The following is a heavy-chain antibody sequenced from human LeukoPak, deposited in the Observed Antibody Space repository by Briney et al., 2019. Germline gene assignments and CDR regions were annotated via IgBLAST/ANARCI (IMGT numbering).Heavy chain of an antibody. D-gene: IGHD6-13*01. CDR3: ARQGVGSSWYNY. V-gene: IGHV4-61*01. CDR1: GGSVSSGSYY. CDR2: IYYSGST. Sequence: SETLSLTCTVSGGSVSSGSYYWSWIRQPPGKGLEWIGYIYYSGSTNYNPPLKSRVTISVDTSKNQFSLKLSSVTAADTAVYYCARQGVGSSWYNYWGQGTLVTVSS. J-gene: IGHJ4*02.